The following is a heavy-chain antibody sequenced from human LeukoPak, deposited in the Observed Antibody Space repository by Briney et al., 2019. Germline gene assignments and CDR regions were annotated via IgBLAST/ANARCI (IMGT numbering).Heavy chain of an antibody. J-gene: IGHJ3*02. CDR2: IWYDGSNK. D-gene: IGHD6-13*01. CDR3: ARDDIAAATDAFDI. CDR1: GFTFSSYW. Sequence: GGSLRLSCAASGFTFSSYWMSWVRQAPGKGLEWVAVIWYDGSNKYYADSVKGRFTISRDNSKNTLYLQMNSLRAEDTAVYYCARDDIAAATDAFDIWGQGTMVTVSS. V-gene: IGHV3-33*08.